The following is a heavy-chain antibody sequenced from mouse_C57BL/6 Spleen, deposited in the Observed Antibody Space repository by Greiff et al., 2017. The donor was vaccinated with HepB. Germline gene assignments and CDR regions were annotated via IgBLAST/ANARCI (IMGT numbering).Heavy chain of an antibody. CDR3: ARGATGWYFDV. Sequence: QVQLQQPGTELVKPGASVKLSCKASGYTLPSYWMHWVKQRPGQGLEWIGNINPSNGGTNYNEKFKSKATLTVDKSSSTAYMQLSSLTSEDSAVYYCARGATGWYFDVWGTGTTVTVSS. CDR2: INPSNGGT. V-gene: IGHV1-53*01. J-gene: IGHJ1*03. CDR1: GYTLPSYW. D-gene: IGHD3-1*01.